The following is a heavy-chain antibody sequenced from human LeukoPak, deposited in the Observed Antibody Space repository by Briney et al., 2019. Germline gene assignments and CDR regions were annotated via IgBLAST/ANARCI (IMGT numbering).Heavy chain of an antibody. CDR1: GGSISSSSYY. D-gene: IGHD4-17*01. CDR3: ARHAHYGDYSDY. CDR2: IFYSGSS. Sequence: PSETLSLTCTVSGGSISSSSYYWGWIRQPPGKGLEWIGSIFYSGSSYYKPSLKSRVTISVDTSKNQFSLKLSSVTAADTAVYYCARHAHYGDYSDYWGQGTLVTVSS. J-gene: IGHJ4*02. V-gene: IGHV4-39*01.